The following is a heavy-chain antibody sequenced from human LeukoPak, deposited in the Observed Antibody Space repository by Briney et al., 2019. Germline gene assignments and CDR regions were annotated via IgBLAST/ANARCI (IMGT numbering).Heavy chain of an antibody. J-gene: IGHJ4*02. CDR2: ISYDGSNK. CDR3: AKDRLLWFGELLAPSDY. CDR1: GFTFSSHG. Sequence: PGRSLRLSCAASGFTFSSHGMHWVRQAPGEGLEWVAVISYDGSNKYYADSVKGRFTISRDNSKNTLYLQMNSLRAEDTAVYYCAKDRLLWFGELLAPSDYWGQGTLVTVSS. D-gene: IGHD3-10*01. V-gene: IGHV3-30*18.